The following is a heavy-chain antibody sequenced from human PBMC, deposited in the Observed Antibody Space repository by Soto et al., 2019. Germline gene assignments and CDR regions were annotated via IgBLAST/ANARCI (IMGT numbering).Heavy chain of an antibody. CDR3: AKDGGGYNSGYVMRDKYYYGMDV. V-gene: IGHV3-30-3*01. J-gene: IGHJ6*04. D-gene: IGHD5-18*01. Sequence: QVQLVESGGGVVQPGRSLRLSCAASGFTFSTYAMHWVRQAPGKGLEWVAVISYDGTNKYYADSVRGRFTISRDNSKNTQFRQMNSLRTEDTAVYYYAKDGGGYNSGYVMRDKYYYGMDVWGKGTTVTVSS. CDR1: GFTFSTYA. CDR2: ISYDGTNK.